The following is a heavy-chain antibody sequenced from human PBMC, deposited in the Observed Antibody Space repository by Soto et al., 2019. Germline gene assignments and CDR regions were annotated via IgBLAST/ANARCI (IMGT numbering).Heavy chain of an antibody. D-gene: IGHD3-10*01. V-gene: IGHV1-8*01. J-gene: IGHJ6*03. CDR2: MNPNSGNT. CDR1: GYTFTSSD. Sequence: ASVKVSCKASGYTFTSSDINLVRQATGQGLEWMGWMNPNSGNTGYAQKFQGRVTMTRNTSISTAYMELSSLRSEDTAVYYCARAGLVRGVITPYYYYYYMDVWGKGTTVTVSS. CDR3: ARAGLVRGVITPYYYYYYMDV.